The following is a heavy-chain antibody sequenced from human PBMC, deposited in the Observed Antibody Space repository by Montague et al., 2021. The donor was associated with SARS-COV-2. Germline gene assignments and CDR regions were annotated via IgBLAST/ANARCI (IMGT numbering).Heavy chain of an antibody. V-gene: IGHV4-61*02. CDR1: GDSITNGPYY. CDR3: ARGGSRDGYKYPWDNWFDP. D-gene: IGHD5-24*01. CDR2: IYRGGMT. Sequence: TLSLTCTVSGDSITNGPYYWTWIRQPAGKGLEWIGRIYRGGMTNYNPSLKSRVNISVDTSNNQFSLRLSSVTAADTAVYYCARGGSRDGYKYPWDNWFDPWGQGTLVSVSS. J-gene: IGHJ5*02.